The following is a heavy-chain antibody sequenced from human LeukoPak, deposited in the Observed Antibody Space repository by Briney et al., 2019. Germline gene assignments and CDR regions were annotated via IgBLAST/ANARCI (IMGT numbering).Heavy chain of an antibody. V-gene: IGHV1-8*01. CDR3: ARGRRIAAAVYYFDY. CDR1: GYTFTSYD. D-gene: IGHD6-13*01. CDR2: MNPNSGNT. J-gene: IGHJ4*02. Sequence: ASVKVSCKASGYTFTSYDINWVRQATGQGLEWMGWMNPNSGNTGYAQKFQGRVTMTRNTSISTAYMELSSLGSEDTAVYYCARGRRIAAAVYYFDYWGQGTLVTVSS.